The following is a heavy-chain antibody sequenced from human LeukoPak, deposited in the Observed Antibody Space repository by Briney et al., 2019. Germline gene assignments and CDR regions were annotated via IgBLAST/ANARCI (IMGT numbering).Heavy chain of an antibody. V-gene: IGHV1-8*01. CDR2: MNPNSGNT. Sequence: GASVKVSCKASGYTFTSYDINWVRQATGQGLEWMGWMNPNSGNTGYAQKFQGRVTMTRNTSISTAYMELSSLRSEDTAVYYCVSGSYYYDYYGMDVWGQGTTVTVPS. CDR1: GYTFTSYD. J-gene: IGHJ6*02. D-gene: IGHD1-26*01. CDR3: VSGSYYYDYYGMDV.